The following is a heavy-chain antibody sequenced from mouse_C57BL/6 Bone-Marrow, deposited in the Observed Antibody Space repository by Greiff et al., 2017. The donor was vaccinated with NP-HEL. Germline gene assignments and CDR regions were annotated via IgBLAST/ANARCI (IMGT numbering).Heavy chain of an antibody. CDR2: IDPANGNT. D-gene: IGHD1-3*01. Sequence: VQLQQSVAELVRPGASVKLSCTASGFNIKNTYMHWVKQRPEQGLEWIGRIDPANGNTKYAPNFQGKATITADTSSNTAYLQLSSLTSEHTAIDNCAKASGNDVLGAYGGQGTVVTVSA. CDR1: GFNIKNTY. J-gene: IGHJ3*01. CDR3: AKASGNDVLGAY. V-gene: IGHV14-3*01.